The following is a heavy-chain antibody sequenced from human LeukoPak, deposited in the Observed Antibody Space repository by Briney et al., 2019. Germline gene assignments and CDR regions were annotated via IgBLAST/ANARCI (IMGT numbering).Heavy chain of an antibody. V-gene: IGHV1-8*01. J-gene: IGHJ3*02. CDR1: GYTFTSYD. CDR2: MNPNSGNT. CDR3: ARDDYGDNDAFDI. Sequence: ASVKVSCKASGYTFTSYDINWVRQATGQGLEWMGWMNPNSGNTGYAQKFRGRVTMTRNTSISTAYMELSSLRSEDTAVYYCARDDYGDNDAFDIWGQGTMVTVSS. D-gene: IGHD4-17*01.